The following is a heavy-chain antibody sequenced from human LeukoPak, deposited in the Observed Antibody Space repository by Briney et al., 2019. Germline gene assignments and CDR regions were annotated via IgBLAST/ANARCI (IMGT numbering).Heavy chain of an antibody. J-gene: IGHJ4*02. CDR2: LRSGTTT. CDR1: GASIRSDTYY. Sequence: SETLSLTCTVSGASIRSDTYYWAWIRQPPGKGLEWIGSLRSGTTTYYNPSLTSRVTIAVDTSKNQFSLILPSVTAADTAVYYCARGRRGNYFQDYWGQGTLVTVSS. D-gene: IGHD1-26*01. CDR3: ARGRRGNYFQDY. V-gene: IGHV4-39*07.